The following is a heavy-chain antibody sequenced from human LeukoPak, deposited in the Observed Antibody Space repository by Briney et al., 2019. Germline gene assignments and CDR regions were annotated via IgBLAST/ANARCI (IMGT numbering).Heavy chain of an antibody. CDR1: GFTFSRFT. CDR3: ARDGGGFDY. V-gene: IGHV3-23*01. Sequence: GGSLRLSCAASGFTFSRFTMNWVRQAPGKGLEWVSGISGSDSSTYYADFVKGRFTISRDNSKNTLYLQMNSLRAEDTAVYYCARDGGGFDYWGQGTLVTVSS. J-gene: IGHJ4*02. CDR2: ISGSDSST. D-gene: IGHD3-16*01.